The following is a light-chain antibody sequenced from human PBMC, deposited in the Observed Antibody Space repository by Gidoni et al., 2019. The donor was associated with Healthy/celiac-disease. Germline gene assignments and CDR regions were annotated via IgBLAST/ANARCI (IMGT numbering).Light chain of an antibody. CDR2: EVS. CDR3: SSYAGSNNNYV. CDR1: SSDVGGYNY. J-gene: IGLJ1*01. V-gene: IGLV2-8*01. Sequence: QSVTISCTGTSSDVGGYNYVSWYQQHPGKAPKLMIYEVSKRPSGVPDRFSGFKSGNTASLTVSGLQAEDEADYYCSSYAGSNNNYVFGTGTKVTVL.